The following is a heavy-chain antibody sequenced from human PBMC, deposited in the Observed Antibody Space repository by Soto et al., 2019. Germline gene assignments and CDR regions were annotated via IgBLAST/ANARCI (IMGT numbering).Heavy chain of an antibody. Sequence: PGGSLRLSCAASGFTFRNYGMHWVRQAPGKGLEWVAVIWYGGGNEYYADSVKGRFTISRDNSKNTPYLQMNNLRADDTAVYYCAREVPGSRSDYFDYWGQGTLVTVSS. CDR3: AREVPGSRSDYFDY. V-gene: IGHV3-33*01. CDR2: IWYGGGNE. D-gene: IGHD3-10*01. CDR1: GFTFRNYG. J-gene: IGHJ4*02.